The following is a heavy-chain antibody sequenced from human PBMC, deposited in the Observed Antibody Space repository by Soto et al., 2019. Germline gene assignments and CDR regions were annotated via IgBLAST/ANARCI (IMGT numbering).Heavy chain of an antibody. J-gene: IGHJ6*03. D-gene: IGHD2-15*01. CDR1: GFTFSDYY. CDR2: ISSSGSTI. CDR3: ARAPRPNCSGGSCYSGYYYYYMDV. Sequence: GGSLRLSCAASGFTFSDYYMSWIRQAPGKGLEWVSYISSSGSTIYYADSVKGRFTISRDNARNSLYLQMNSLRAEDTAVYYCARAPRPNCSGGSCYSGYYYYYMDVWGKGTTVTVSS. V-gene: IGHV3-11*01.